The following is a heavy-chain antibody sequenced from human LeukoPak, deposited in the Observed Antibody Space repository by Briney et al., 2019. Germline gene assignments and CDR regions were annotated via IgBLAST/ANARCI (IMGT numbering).Heavy chain of an antibody. CDR3: ARDPRYCSSTSCHGDPDNWFDP. V-gene: IGHV1-69*05. CDR2: IIPIFGTA. J-gene: IGHJ5*02. CDR1: GGTFSSYA. D-gene: IGHD2-2*01. Sequence: SVKVSCKASGGTFSSYAISWVRQAPGQGLEWMGRIIPIFGTANYAQKFQGRVTITTDESTSTAYMELGSLRSEDTAVYYCARDPRYCSSTSCHGDPDNWFDPWGQGTLVTVSS.